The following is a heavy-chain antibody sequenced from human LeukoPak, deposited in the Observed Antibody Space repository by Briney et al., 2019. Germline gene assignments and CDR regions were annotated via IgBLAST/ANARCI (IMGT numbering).Heavy chain of an antibody. D-gene: IGHD2-2*03. J-gene: IGHJ4*02. CDR3: AKHGYCSGISCFFDF. V-gene: IGHV3-23*01. CDR1: GFTFSSYA. CDR2: ISGSGPYT. Sequence: GGSLRLSCAASGFTFSSYAMSWVRQAPGKGLEWVSGISGSGPYTFYTDSVKGRFTISRDSSKNTLYLQMNSLRAEDAALYYCAKHGYCSGISCFFDFWGQGTLVTVSS.